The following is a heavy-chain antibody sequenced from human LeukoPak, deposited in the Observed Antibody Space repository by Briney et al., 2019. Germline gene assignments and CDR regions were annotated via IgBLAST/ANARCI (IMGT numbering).Heavy chain of an antibody. CDR3: LNEHGG. J-gene: IGHJ4*02. CDR1: GYTFTGSY. CDR2: ISPASGAT. Sequence: GASVRVSCKASGYTFTGSYMHWVRQAPGQGSEWIGWISPASGATKYAQNFQGRVTLTTDTSITTAYMELSSLTSDDTASYYCLNEHGGWGQGTPVTVSS. D-gene: IGHD1-1*01. V-gene: IGHV1-2*02.